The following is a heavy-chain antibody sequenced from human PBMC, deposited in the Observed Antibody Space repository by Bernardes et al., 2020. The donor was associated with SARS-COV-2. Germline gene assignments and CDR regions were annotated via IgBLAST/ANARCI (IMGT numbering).Heavy chain of an antibody. D-gene: IGHD3-16*01. Sequence: SETLSLTCGVYGGSLSGYYWNWIRQPPGKGLEWIGSINYSGSTNYNPSLKSRVTISVDTSKNQFSLKLNSGTAADTAVYYCARAVWGIWYLDLWGRGTLVTVSS. CDR3: ARAVWGIWYLDL. CDR1: GGSLSGYY. CDR2: INYSGST. J-gene: IGHJ2*01. V-gene: IGHV4-34*01.